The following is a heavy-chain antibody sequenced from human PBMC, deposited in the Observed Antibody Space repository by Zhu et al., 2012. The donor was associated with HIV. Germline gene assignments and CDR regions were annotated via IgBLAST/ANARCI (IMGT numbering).Heavy chain of an antibody. CDR1: GYSISSGYY. D-gene: IGHD3-10*01. V-gene: IGHV4-38-2*01. J-gene: IGHJ3*02. CDR3: ARPRYYYYGSGSHDAFDI. CDR2: IYHSGST. Sequence: QVQLQESGPGLVKPSETLSLTCAVSGYSISSGYYWGWIRQPPGKGLEWIGSIYHSGSTYYNPSLKSRVTISVDTSKNQFSLKLSSVTAADTAVYYCARPRYYYYGSGSHDAFDIWGQGTMVTVSS.